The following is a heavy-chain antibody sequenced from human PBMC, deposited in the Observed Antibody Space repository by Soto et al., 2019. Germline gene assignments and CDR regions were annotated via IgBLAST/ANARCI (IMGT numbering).Heavy chain of an antibody. V-gene: IGHV3-23*01. D-gene: IGHD3-3*01. CDR3: AKTYDFWSGPASYYGMDV. CDR1: GLTFSSYA. CDR2: ISGSGGST. Sequence: PGGSLRLSCAASGLTFSSYAMSWVRQAPGKGLEWVSAISGSGGSTYYADSVKGRFTISRDNSKNTLYLQMNSLRAEDTAVYYCAKTYDFWSGPASYYGMDVWGQGTTVTVS. J-gene: IGHJ6*02.